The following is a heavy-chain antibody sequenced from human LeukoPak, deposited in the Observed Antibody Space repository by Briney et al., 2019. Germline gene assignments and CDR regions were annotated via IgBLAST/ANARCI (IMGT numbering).Heavy chain of an antibody. CDR2: IYYSGST. J-gene: IGHJ5*02. D-gene: IGHD3-16*01. CDR3: ARTYVDQNWFDP. Sequence: PSETLSLTCTVSGDSTSSSSYYWGWIRQPPGKGLEWIGSIYYSGSTYYNPSLKSRVTISVDTSKNQFSLKLSSVTAADTAVYYCARTYVDQNWFDPWGQGTLVTVSS. V-gene: IGHV4-39*01. CDR1: GDSTSSSSYY.